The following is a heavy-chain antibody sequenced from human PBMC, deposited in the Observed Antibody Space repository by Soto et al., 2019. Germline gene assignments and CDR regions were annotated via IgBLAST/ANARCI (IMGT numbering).Heavy chain of an antibody. CDR2: INHSGST. CDR1: GESFGGSY. V-gene: IGHV4-34*01. Sequence: SETLSLTCAVYGESFGGSYWSWIRQPRGKGLEWIGEINHSGSTNYNPSLQSRVTISVDTSKNQFSLKLSSVTAADTAVYYCAREEFWSGRKAYYYVRMDGWGQGTTVTVS. J-gene: IGHJ6*02. D-gene: IGHD3-3*01. CDR3: AREEFWSGRKAYYYVRMDG.